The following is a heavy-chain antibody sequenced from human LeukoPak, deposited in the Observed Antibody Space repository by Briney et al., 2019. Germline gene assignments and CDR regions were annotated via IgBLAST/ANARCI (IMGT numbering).Heavy chain of an antibody. CDR1: GYTFITYY. CDR3: ARDQGSGWYLGQYFQH. V-gene: IGHV1-69*13. CDR2: IIPIFGTA. D-gene: IGHD6-19*01. Sequence: SVKVSCKASGYTFITYYMHWVRQAPGQGLEWMGGIIPIFGTANYAQKFQGRVTITADESTSTAYMELSSLRSEDTAVYYCARDQGSGWYLGQYFQHWGQGTLVTVSS. J-gene: IGHJ1*01.